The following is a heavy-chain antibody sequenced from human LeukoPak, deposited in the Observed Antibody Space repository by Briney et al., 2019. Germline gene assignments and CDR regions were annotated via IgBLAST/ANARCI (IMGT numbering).Heavy chain of an antibody. CDR3: AREPKGTTYDVGDI. Sequence: ASVKVSCKASGFTFTSYDINWVRQATGQGLEWMGWMNPNNGNKGYAQKFQGRVTMTRDTSITTAYMELSSLRSEDTAVYYCAREPKGTTYDVGDIWGQGTMVTVSS. CDR2: MNPNNGNK. D-gene: IGHD2/OR15-2a*01. V-gene: IGHV1-8*01. CDR1: GFTFTSYD. J-gene: IGHJ3*02.